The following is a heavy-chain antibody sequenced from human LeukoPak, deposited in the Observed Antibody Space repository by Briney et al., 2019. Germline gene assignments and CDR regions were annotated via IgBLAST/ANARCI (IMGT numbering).Heavy chain of an antibody. CDR2: IYYSGST. CDR3: ARSSGGSYTPFDP. V-gene: IGHV4-39*01. Sequence: SETLSLTCTVSGGSISSSNNYWGWIRQPPGKGLEWIGSIYYSGSTYYNPSLKSRVTISVDTSMNQFSLKLSSVTAADTAVYYCARSSGGSYTPFDPWGQGTLVTVSS. CDR1: GGSISSSNNY. J-gene: IGHJ5*02. D-gene: IGHD2-15*01.